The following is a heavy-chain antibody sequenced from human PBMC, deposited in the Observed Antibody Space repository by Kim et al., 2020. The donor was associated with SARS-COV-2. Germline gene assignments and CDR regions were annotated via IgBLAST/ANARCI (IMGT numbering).Heavy chain of an antibody. Sequence: YAQKFQGRVTITAGESTSTAYMELSSLRSEDTAVYYCATYVDTAMYYFDYWGQGTLVTVSS. D-gene: IGHD5-18*01. J-gene: IGHJ4*02. V-gene: IGHV1-69*01. CDR3: ATYVDTAMYYFDY.